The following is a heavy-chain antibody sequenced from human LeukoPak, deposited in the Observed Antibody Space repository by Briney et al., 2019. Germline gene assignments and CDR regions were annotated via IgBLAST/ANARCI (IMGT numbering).Heavy chain of an antibody. J-gene: IGHJ3*02. V-gene: IGHV1-18*01. CDR3: ARDTPIYCSSTSCYTRKGFDI. CDR2: ISAYNGNT. Sequence: ASVKVSCKASGYTFTSYGISWVRQAPGQGLEWMGWISAYNGNTNYAQKLQGRVTMTTDTSTSTAYMELRSLRSDDTAVYYCARDTPIYCSSTSCYTRKGFDIWGQGTMVTVSS. CDR1: GYTFTSYG. D-gene: IGHD2-2*02.